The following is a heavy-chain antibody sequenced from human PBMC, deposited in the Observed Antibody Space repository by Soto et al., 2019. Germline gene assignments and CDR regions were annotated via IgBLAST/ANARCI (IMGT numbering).Heavy chain of an antibody. V-gene: IGHV5-51*01. J-gene: IGHJ4*01. CDR3: ARNHCSGGSCYYYFDY. CDR1: GYSFTSYW. Sequence: GESLKISCKGSGYSFTSYWIGWVRQMPGKGLEWMGIIYPGDSDTRYSPSFQGQVTISADKSISTAYLQWSSLKASDTAMYYCARNHCSGGSCYYYFDYWGQGTLVTVSS. D-gene: IGHD2-15*01. CDR2: IYPGDSDT.